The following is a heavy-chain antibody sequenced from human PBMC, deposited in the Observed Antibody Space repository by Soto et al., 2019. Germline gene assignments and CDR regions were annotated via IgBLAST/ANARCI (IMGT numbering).Heavy chain of an antibody. J-gene: IGHJ6*03. V-gene: IGHV1-58*01. CDR1: GFTFSNSA. Sequence: QMPLVQSGPEVKEPGTSVKVSCKASGFTFSNSAVQWVRQARGERLEWIGWIVVGSGNTNYAQKLQERVTIIRDMSTSTAYMELSSLRSEDTAVYYCAARPGATRGYYYMDVWGEGTTVTVSS. D-gene: IGHD5-12*01. CDR3: AARPGATRGYYYMDV. CDR2: IVVGSGNT.